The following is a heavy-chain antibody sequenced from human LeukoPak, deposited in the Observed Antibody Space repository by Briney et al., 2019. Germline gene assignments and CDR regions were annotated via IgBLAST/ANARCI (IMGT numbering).Heavy chain of an antibody. CDR3: ASRPEPYRSGYENGLDY. CDR1: GGTFSSYA. D-gene: IGHD5-12*01. Sequence: GASVKVSCKASGGTFSSYAISWVRQAPGQGLEWMGGIIPIFGTANYAQKFQGRVTITADESTSTAYMELSSLRSEDTAVYYCASRPEPYRSGYENGLDYWGQGTLVTVSS. J-gene: IGHJ4*02. V-gene: IGHV1-69*13. CDR2: IIPIFGTA.